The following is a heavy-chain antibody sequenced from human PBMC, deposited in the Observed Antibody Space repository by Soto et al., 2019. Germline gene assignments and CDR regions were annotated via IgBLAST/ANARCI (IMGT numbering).Heavy chain of an antibody. CDR1: GFTFSNYE. CDR3: ARARAGDYVLDY. D-gene: IGHD4-17*01. Sequence: XGSLRLSWAASGFTFSNYEMNWVLQAPGKGLEWVSYISSSGSTIYYADSVKGPFTISRDNAKNSLYLQMNSLRAEDTAVYYCARARAGDYVLDYWGQGTLVTVSS. J-gene: IGHJ4*02. V-gene: IGHV3-48*03. CDR2: ISSSGSTI.